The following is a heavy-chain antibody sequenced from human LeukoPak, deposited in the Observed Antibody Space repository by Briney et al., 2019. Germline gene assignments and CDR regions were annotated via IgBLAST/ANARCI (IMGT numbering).Heavy chain of an antibody. J-gene: IGHJ4*02. CDR2: IKQDGSEK. CDR3: ARDRVFEYSDTGRLDY. CDR1: GFTFSSYC. V-gene: IGHV3-7*01. Sequence: GGSMRLSCAASGFTFSSYCMNWVRQAPGKGLEWVANIKQDGSEKYYVDSVKGRFTISRDNAKDTLFLQMNSLRAEDTAVYYCARDRVFEYSDTGRLDYWGQGTQATGSS. D-gene: IGHD6-6*01.